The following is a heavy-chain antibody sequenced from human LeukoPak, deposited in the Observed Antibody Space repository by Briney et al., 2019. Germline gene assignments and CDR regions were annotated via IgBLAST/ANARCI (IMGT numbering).Heavy chain of an antibody. D-gene: IGHD1-26*01. CDR3: ARVSGGIYPGDYYYYMDV. CDR1: GFTFSSYS. V-gene: IGHV3-21*01. J-gene: IGHJ6*03. Sequence: GGSLRLSCAASGFTFSSYSMNWVRQAPGKGLEWVSSISSSSSYIYYADSVKGRFTISRDNAKNSLYLQMNSLRAEDTAVYYCARVSGGIYPGDYYYYMDVWGKGTTVTVSS. CDR2: ISSSSSYI.